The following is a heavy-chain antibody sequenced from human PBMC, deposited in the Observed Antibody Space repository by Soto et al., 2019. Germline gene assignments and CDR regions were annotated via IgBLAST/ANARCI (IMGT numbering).Heavy chain of an antibody. CDR2: IYPGDSGT. D-gene: IGHD3-3*01. CDR3: ARSPNAIWSGLTDSFYYYYGIDV. V-gene: IGHV5-51*01. J-gene: IGHJ6*02. CDR1: GSSFTTYW. Sequence: PGEYLKISCKGSGSSFTTYWIGWVRKMPGKGLEWMGIIYPGDSGTRYSPSFQGQVTISADKSISTAYLQWSSLKASDTAMYYCARSPNAIWSGLTDSFYYYYGIDVWGQGTTVTVSS.